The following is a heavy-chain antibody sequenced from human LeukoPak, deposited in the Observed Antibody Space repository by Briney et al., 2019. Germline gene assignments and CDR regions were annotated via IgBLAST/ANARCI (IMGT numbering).Heavy chain of an antibody. CDR2: INPSSGGT. J-gene: IGHJ3*02. D-gene: IGHD2-2*01. V-gene: IGHV1-2*02. CDR3: ARDNGYCSSTSCEGAFDI. CDR1: GYTFTGYY. Sequence: ASVKVSCKASGYTFTGYYMHWVRQAPGQGLEWMGWINPSSGGTNYAQKFQGRVTMTRDTSISTAYMELSRLRSDDTAVYYCARDNGYCSSTSCEGAFDIWGQGTMVTVSS.